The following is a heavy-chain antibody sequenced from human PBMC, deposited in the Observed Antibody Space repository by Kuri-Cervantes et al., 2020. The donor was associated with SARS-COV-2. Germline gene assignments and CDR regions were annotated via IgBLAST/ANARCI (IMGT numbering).Heavy chain of an antibody. Sequence: ASVKVSCKASGYTFTGYYMHWVRQAPGQGLEWMGIINPSGGSTSYARKFQGRVTMTRDTSTSTVYMELSSLRSEDTAVYYCARDALPTIFGVVIIYWFDPWGQGTLVTVSS. D-gene: IGHD3-3*01. CDR3: ARDALPTIFGVVIIYWFDP. V-gene: IGHV1-46*01. CDR2: INPSGGST. J-gene: IGHJ5*02. CDR1: GYTFTGYY.